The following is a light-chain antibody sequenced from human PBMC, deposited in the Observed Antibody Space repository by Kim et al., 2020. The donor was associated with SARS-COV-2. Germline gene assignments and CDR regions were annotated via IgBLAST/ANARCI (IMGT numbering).Light chain of an antibody. V-gene: IGKV3D-15*01. CDR1: ESIGNT. CDR2: RAS. J-gene: IGKJ4*01. Sequence: SPGGRATRSCRASESIGNTLAWYQQRSGQPPRLLIYRASTRATGIPARFSGSGSGTDFTLTISGLQSEDFAVDHCQQYGDWPPLTFGGGTKVDIK. CDR3: QQYGDWPPLT.